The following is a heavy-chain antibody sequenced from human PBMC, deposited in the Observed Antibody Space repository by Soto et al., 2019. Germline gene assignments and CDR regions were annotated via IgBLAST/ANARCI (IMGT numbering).Heavy chain of an antibody. Sequence: GGSLRLSCAASGFTFSSYEMSWVRQAPGKGLEWVSYISSSGSTIYYADSVKGRFTISRDNAKNSLYLQMNSLRAEDTAVYYCAREADFWSGYRSAWYGMDVWGQGTTVTVSS. V-gene: IGHV3-48*03. CDR3: AREADFWSGYRSAWYGMDV. J-gene: IGHJ6*02. D-gene: IGHD3-3*01. CDR1: GFTFSSYE. CDR2: ISSSGSTI.